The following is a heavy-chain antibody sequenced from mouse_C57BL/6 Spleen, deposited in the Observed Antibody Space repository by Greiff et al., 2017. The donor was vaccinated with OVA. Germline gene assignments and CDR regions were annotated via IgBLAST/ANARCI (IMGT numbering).Heavy chain of an antibody. CDR3: ARGDSSGYVDYAMDY. Sequence: QVQLQQPGAELVMPGASVKLSCKASGYTFTSYWMHWVKQRPGQGLEWIGEIDPSDSYTNYNQKFKGKSTLTVDKSSSTAYMQLSSLTSEDSAVYYCARGDSSGYVDYAMDYWGQGTSVTVSS. J-gene: IGHJ4*01. V-gene: IGHV1-69*01. CDR1: GYTFTSYW. D-gene: IGHD3-2*02. CDR2: IDPSDSYT.